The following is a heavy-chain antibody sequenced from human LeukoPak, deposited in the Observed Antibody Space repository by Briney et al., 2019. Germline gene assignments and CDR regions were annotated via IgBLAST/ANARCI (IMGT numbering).Heavy chain of an antibody. V-gene: IGHV3-48*03. CDR3: ARDGNYGGNFGALEY. D-gene: IGHD4-23*01. CDR1: GFTFSNFD. Sequence: GGTLRLSCAASGFTFSNFDMNWVRQSPGNGLEWVSYISSSGSPKYYADSVRARFTISRDNAENSLYLQMNSLRAEDTAVYYCARDGNYGGNFGALEYWGQGTLVSVSS. CDR2: ISSSGSPK. J-gene: IGHJ4*02.